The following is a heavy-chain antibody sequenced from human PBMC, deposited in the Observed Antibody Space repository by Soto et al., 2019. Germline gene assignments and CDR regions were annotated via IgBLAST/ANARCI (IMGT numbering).Heavy chain of an antibody. V-gene: IGHV1-8*01. D-gene: IGHD4-17*01. CDR3: ASGTLNILDYGDYVRFDY. Sequence: ASVKVSCKASGYTFTSYDINWVRQATGQGLEWMGWMNPNSGNTGYAQKFQGRVTMTRNTSISTAYMELSSLRSEETAVYYCASGTLNILDYGDYVRFDYWGQGTLVTVSS. CDR2: MNPNSGNT. CDR1: GYTFTSYD. J-gene: IGHJ4*02.